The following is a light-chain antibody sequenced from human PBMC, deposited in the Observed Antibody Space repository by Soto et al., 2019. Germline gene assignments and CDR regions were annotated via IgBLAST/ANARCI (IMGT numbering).Light chain of an antibody. Sequence: DIQMTQSPPSLSASVGDRVSITCRASQSISSYLNWYQQKPGRAPKLLIYAATSLQSGVPSRFSGSASGTDFTLTISGRQAGDFATYYCLQSYTRPVTFGQGTRLETK. CDR3: LQSYTRPVT. CDR2: AAT. CDR1: QSISSY. J-gene: IGKJ5*01. V-gene: IGKV1-39*01.